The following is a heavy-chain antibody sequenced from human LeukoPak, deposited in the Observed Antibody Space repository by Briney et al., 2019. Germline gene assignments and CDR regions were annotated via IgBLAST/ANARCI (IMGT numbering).Heavy chain of an antibody. J-gene: IGHJ4*02. CDR3: ARGTERDVLPAANSFDY. V-gene: IGHV4-34*01. D-gene: IGHD2-2*01. CDR1: GGSFSGYY. Sequence: SETLSLTCAVYGGSFSGYYWSWIRQPPGKGLEWMGEINHSGSTNYNPSLKSRGTITVGTSKNKFSLKLSSVTAADTAVYYCARGTERDVLPAANSFDYWGQGTLVTVSS. CDR2: INHSGST.